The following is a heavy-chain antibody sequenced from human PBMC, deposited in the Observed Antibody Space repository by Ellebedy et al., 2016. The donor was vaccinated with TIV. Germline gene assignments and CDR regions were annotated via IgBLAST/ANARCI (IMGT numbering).Heavy chain of an antibody. CDR1: GFTFSSYW. V-gene: IGHV3-7*03. D-gene: IGHD6-13*01. CDR3: AKEWPAYSSSFGY. CDR2: IKQDGSEK. J-gene: IGHJ4*02. Sequence: GESLKISCAASGFTFSSYWMSWVRQAPGKGLEWVAKIKQDGSEKYYADSVKGRFIISRDNSRNTLYLQMNSLRAEDTAVYYCAKEWPAYSSSFGYWGQGTLVTVSS.